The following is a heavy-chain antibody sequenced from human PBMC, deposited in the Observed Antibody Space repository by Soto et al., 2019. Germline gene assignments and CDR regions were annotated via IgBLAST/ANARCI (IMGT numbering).Heavy chain of an antibody. CDR2: INHSGST. D-gene: IGHD3-22*01. CDR1: GGSFSGYY. CDR3: ARSPYDSSGSYAFDI. Sequence: SETLSLTCAVYGGSFSGYYWSWIRQPPGKGLEWIGEINHSGSTNYNPSLKSRVTISVDTSKNQFSLKLSSVTAADTAVYYCARSPYDSSGSYAFDIWGQGTMVTVSS. V-gene: IGHV4-34*01. J-gene: IGHJ3*02.